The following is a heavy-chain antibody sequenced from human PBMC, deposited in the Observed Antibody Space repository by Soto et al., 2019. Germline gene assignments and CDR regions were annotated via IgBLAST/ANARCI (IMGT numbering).Heavy chain of an antibody. Sequence: QVQLVQSGAEVKKPGASVKVSCKASGYTFTSYGISWVRQAPGQGLEWMGWISAYNGNTNYAQKLQGRATMTTDTSTSTAYMELRSLRSDDTAVYYCARDDNCSGGSCYQTKSMDVWGQGTTVTVSS. CDR1: GYTFTSYG. V-gene: IGHV1-18*01. CDR2: ISAYNGNT. CDR3: ARDDNCSGGSCYQTKSMDV. J-gene: IGHJ6*02. D-gene: IGHD2-15*01.